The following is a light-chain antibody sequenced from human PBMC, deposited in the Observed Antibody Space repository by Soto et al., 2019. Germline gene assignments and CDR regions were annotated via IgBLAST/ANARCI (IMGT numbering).Light chain of an antibody. CDR2: GAS. CDR1: QSVSSR. Sequence: EIVMTQSPATLSVTPGERVTLSCRASQSVSSRLAWYQQHPGQSPRLLIYGASSRATGIPDRFSGSGSGTDFTLTISRLEPEDCAVYYCQQYGSSPWTFGQGTKVDI. V-gene: IGKV3-20*01. J-gene: IGKJ1*01. CDR3: QQYGSSPWT.